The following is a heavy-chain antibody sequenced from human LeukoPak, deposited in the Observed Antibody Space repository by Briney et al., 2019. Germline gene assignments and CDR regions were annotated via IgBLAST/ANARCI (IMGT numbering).Heavy chain of an antibody. Sequence: SETLSLTCSVSGDSISSRDYYWSWIRQPPGKGLEWIGYIYYSGSTSYNPSLKSRVTISVDTSKNQFSLKLSSVTAADTAVYYCARGGYDRAYWGQGTLVTVSS. CDR1: GDSISSRDYY. CDR3: ARGGYDRAY. V-gene: IGHV4-31*03. D-gene: IGHD5-12*01. CDR2: IYYSGST. J-gene: IGHJ4*02.